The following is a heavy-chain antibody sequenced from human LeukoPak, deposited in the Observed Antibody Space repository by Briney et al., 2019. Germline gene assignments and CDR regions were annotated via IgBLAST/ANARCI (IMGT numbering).Heavy chain of an antibody. CDR2: INPNSRGT. CDR3: ARVEGCCSSTSCYNYYYGMDV. V-gene: IGHV1-2*02. D-gene: IGHD2-2*02. Sequence: ASVKVSCKASGYTFTGYYMHWVRQAPGQGLEWMGWINPNSRGTNYAQKFQGRATMTRDTSISTAYMELSRLRSDDTAVYYCARVEGCCSSTSCYNYYYGMDVWGQGTTVTVSS. J-gene: IGHJ6*02. CDR1: GYTFTGYY.